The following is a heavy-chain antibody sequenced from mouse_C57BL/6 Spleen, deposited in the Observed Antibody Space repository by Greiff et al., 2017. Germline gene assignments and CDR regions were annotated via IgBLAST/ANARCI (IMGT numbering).Heavy chain of an antibody. J-gene: IGHJ4*01. V-gene: IGHV1-82*01. CDR2: IYPGDGDT. D-gene: IGHD2-5*01. CDR3: AREAGGYYSNPYAMDY. CDR1: GYAFSSSW. Sequence: VQLQQSGPELVKPGASVKISCKASGYAFSSSWMNWVKQRPGKGLEWIGRIYPGDGDTNYNGKFKGKATLTADKSSSTAYMQLSSLTSEDSAVYFCAREAGGYYSNPYAMDYWGQGTSVTVSS.